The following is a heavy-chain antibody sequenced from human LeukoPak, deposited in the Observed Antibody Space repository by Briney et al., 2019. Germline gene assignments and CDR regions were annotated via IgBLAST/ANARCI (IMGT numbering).Heavy chain of an antibody. CDR1: GFSFSTYA. CDR2: LGTTGDAT. D-gene: IGHD5-24*01. Sequence: GGSLRLSCAASGFSFSTYAMGWVRQAPGKGLEWVSALGTTGDATYYADSVKGRFTISRGNSRNTLYLQMNSLSADDTAIYFCAKTGWLTATIGGLSFDYWGQGTLVTISS. J-gene: IGHJ4*02. CDR3: AKTGWLTATIGGLSFDY. V-gene: IGHV3-23*01.